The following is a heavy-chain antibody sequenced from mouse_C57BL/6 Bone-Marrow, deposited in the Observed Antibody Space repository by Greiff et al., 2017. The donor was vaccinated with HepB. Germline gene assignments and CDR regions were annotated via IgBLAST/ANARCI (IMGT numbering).Heavy chain of an antibody. V-gene: IGHV5-17*01. CDR1: GFTFSDYG. CDR2: ISSGSSTI. CDR3: ARPAMDY. J-gene: IGHJ4*01. Sequence: EVKLMESGGGLVQPGGSLKLSCAASGFTFSDYGMHWVRQAPEKGLEWVAYISSGSSTIYYADTVKGRVTISRDNAKNTLFLQMTSLRSEDTAMYYCARPAMDYWGQGTSVTVSS.